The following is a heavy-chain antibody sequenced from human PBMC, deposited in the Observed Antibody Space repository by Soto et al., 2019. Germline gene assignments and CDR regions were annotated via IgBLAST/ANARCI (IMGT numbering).Heavy chain of an antibody. J-gene: IGHJ6*02. CDR2: ISSSSSYI. D-gene: IGHD3-3*01. V-gene: IGHV3-21*01. CDR1: GFTFSSYS. CDR3: ARGAAFSIFGVVILDYGMDV. Sequence: GGSLRLSCAASGFTFSSYSMNWVRQAPGKGLEWVSSISSSSSYIYYADSVKGRFTISRDNAKNSLYLQMNSLRAEDMAVYYCARGAAFSIFGVVILDYGMDVWGQGTTVTVSS.